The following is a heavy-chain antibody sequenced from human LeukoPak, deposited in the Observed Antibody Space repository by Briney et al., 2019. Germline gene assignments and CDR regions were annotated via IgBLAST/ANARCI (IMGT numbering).Heavy chain of an antibody. D-gene: IGHD5-12*01. V-gene: IGHV3-53*01. Sequence: PGGSLRLSCAASGVTLSSNYMSWGRQAPGKGVEWVSVIYSGGRTDYTDSVKGRSTISRDNSQNMLYLQMNSLRAEDTAVYYCARGGGYSGPTAYWGQGTLVTAPS. CDR3: ARGGGYSGPTAY. J-gene: IGHJ4*02. CDR1: GVTLSSNY. CDR2: IYSGGRT.